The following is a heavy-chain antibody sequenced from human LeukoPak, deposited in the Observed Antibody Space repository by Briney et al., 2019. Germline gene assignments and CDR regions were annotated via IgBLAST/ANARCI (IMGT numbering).Heavy chain of an antibody. CDR2: ISAYNGNT. J-gene: IGHJ4*02. CDR1: GYTFTSYG. D-gene: IGHD3-22*01. Sequence: APVKVSCKASGYTFTSYGISWVRQAPGQGLEWMGWISAYNGNTNYAQKLQGRVTMTTDTSTNTAYMELRSLRSDDTAVYYCARDYYDSSGYSIDYWGQGTLVTVSS. CDR3: ARDYYDSSGYSIDY. V-gene: IGHV1-18*01.